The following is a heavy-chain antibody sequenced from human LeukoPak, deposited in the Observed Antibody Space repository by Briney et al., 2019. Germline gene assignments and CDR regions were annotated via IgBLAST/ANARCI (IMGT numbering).Heavy chain of an antibody. V-gene: IGHV1-2*04. Sequence: GASVKVSCKASGGTFSSYAISWVRQAPGQGLEWMGWINPNSGGTNYAQKFQGWVTMTRDTSISTAYMELSRLRSDDTAVYYCARDRGSGWSLDYWGQGTLVTVSS. CDR2: INPNSGGT. D-gene: IGHD6-19*01. CDR1: GGTFSSYA. CDR3: ARDRGSGWSLDY. J-gene: IGHJ4*02.